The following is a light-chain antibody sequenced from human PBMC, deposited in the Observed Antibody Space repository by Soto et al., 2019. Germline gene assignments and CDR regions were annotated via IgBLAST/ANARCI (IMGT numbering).Light chain of an antibody. CDR3: QQYNNCPT. CDR2: GAS. V-gene: IGKV3-15*01. J-gene: IGKJ1*01. Sequence: EIVMTQSPATLSVSPGERATLSCRASQSVSSNLAWYQQKPGQAPRLLIYGASTRATGIPARFSGSGSGTEFTLTISILQSEDFAVYYCQQYNNCPTFGQGTKVEIK. CDR1: QSVSSN.